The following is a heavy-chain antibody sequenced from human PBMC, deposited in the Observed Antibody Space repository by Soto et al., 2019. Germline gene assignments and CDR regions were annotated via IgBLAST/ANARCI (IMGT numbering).Heavy chain of an antibody. J-gene: IGHJ3*02. CDR1: GCSISSRDYQ. V-gene: IGHV4-30-4*01. CDR3: ARLTSSSDAFDI. Sequence: SETLSLTCTVSGCSISSRDYQWSWIRQTPGKGLEWIGYIYYSGSTYYNPSLKSRVTISVDTSKNQFSLKLSSVTAADTAVYYCARLTSSSDAFDIWGQGTMVTV. CDR2: IYYSGST. D-gene: IGHD6-6*01.